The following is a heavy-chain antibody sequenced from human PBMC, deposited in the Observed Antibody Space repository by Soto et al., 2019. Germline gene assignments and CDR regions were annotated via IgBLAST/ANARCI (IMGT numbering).Heavy chain of an antibody. CDR3: ASSSIAARQDDY. V-gene: IGHV4-59*01. CDR2: IYYSGST. J-gene: IGHJ4*02. Sequence: QVQLQESGPGLVKPSETLSLTCTVSGGSISSYYWSWIRQPPGKGLEWIGYIYYSGSTNYNPSLKSRXXIXVXXSKNQFSLKLSSVTAADTAVYYCASSSIAARQDDYWGQGTLVTVSS. D-gene: IGHD6-6*01. CDR1: GGSISSYY.